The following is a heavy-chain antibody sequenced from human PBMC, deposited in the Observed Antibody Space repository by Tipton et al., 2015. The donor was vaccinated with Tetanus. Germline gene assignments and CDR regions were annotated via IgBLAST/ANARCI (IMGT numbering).Heavy chain of an antibody. CDR1: GGSISTYH. CDR3: ARTSGYLYSNY. CDR2: IDYFWTT. V-gene: IGHV4-59*01. J-gene: IGHJ1*01. Sequence: TLSLTCTVSGGSISTYHWNWIRQFPGKGLEWIWYIDYFWTTKHNPPLKSRVAMSADTSKNQLSLRLISVTSADTAVYYCARTSGYLYSNYWGRGTLVTVSS. D-gene: IGHD3-3*01.